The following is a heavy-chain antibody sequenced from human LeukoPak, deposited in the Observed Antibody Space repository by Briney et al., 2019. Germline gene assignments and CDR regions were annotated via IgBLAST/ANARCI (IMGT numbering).Heavy chain of an antibody. D-gene: IGHD2-21*01. J-gene: IGHJ6*02. V-gene: IGHV3-30*04. Sequence: GGSLRLSCAASGFTFSSYAMHWVRQAPGKGLEWVAVISYDGSNKYYADSVKGRFTISRDNSKNTLYLQMNSLRAEDTAVYYCXXXXXXXXXXXHTYYYYGMDVWGQGTTVTVSS. CDR1: GFTFSSYA. CDR3: XXXXXXXXXXXHTYYYYGMDV. CDR2: ISYDGSNK.